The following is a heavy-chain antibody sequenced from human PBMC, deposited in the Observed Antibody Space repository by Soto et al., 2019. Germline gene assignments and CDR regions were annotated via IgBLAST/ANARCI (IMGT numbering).Heavy chain of an antibody. CDR3: ASLTKVAYDAFAI. J-gene: IGHJ3*02. CDR2: ISYDGSNK. Sequence: QVQLVESGGGVVQPGRSLRLSCAASGFTFSSYAMHWVRQAPGKGLEWVAVISYDGSNKYYADSVKGRFTISRDNSKNTLYLHMNSLRAADTAVYYCASLTKVAYDAFAIWGHGKSVTVSS. V-gene: IGHV3-30-3*01. CDR1: GFTFSSYA. D-gene: IGHD4-4*01.